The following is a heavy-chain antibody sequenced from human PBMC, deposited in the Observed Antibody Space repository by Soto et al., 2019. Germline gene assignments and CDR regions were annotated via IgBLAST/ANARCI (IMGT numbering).Heavy chain of an antibody. Sequence: GGSLRLSCAASGFTFSNAWMSWVRQAPGKGLEWVGRIKSKTDGGTTDYAAPVKGRFTISRDDSKNTLYLQMNSLKTEDTAVYYCTTERYDCSSTSCYLSWLDPWGQGTLVTVSS. CDR1: GFTFSNAW. CDR2: IKSKTDGGTT. J-gene: IGHJ5*02. D-gene: IGHD2-2*01. V-gene: IGHV3-15*01. CDR3: TTERYDCSSTSCYLSWLDP.